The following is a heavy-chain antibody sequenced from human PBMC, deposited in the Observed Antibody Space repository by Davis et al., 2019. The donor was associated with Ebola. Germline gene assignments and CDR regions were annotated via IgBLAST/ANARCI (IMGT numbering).Heavy chain of an antibody. CDR1: GYTFTSYG. D-gene: IGHD1-26*01. J-gene: IGHJ4*02. CDR2: ISTYSGNT. Sequence: ASVQVSCKASGYTFTSYGMNWVRQAPGQGLEWMGWISTYSGNTNYAQKLQGRVTMTTDTSTITAYMELRSLRSDDTAVYYCARGGVGATTADYWGQGTLVTVSS. V-gene: IGHV1-18*01. CDR3: ARGGVGATTADY.